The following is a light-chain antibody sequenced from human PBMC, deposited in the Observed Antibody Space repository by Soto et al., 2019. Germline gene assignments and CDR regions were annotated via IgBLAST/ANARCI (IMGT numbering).Light chain of an antibody. Sequence: EIVMTQSPATLSVSPGERATLSCRASQSVSSNLAWYQQKPGQAPRLLIYGASTRATGIPARFRGSGSGTEFTLTISSLQSEDFAVYYCQQYNNWPPNSLGLGTMLEIK. J-gene: IGKJ2*01. CDR2: GAS. CDR3: QQYNNWPPNS. CDR1: QSVSSN. V-gene: IGKV3-15*01.